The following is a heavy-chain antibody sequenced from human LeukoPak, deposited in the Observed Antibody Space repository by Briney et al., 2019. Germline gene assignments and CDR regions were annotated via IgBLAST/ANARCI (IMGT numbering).Heavy chain of an antibody. CDR1: GFAFSSYD. J-gene: IGHJ4*02. D-gene: IGHD4-17*01. V-gene: IGHV3-13*01. CDR2: IGTAGDT. Sequence: GGSLRLSCAASGFAFSSYDMHRVRQATGKGLEWVSAIGTAGDTYYPGSVKGRFTISRENAKKSLYLQMNSLRAGDTAVYYCARDDYGDYFFDFWGQGTLVTVSS. CDR3: ARDDYGDYFFDF.